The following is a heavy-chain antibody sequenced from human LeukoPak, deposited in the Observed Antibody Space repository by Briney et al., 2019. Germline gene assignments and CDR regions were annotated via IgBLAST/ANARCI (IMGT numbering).Heavy chain of an antibody. CDR1: GGSISSYY. J-gene: IGHJ4*02. D-gene: IGHD6-13*01. CDR3: ARVSSSWFFFDY. V-gene: IGHV4-4*07. Sequence: SETLSLTCTVSGGSISSYYWSWIRQHAGKGLEWIGRIYTSGSTNYNPSLKSRVTMSVDTSRNQFSLRLSSVTAADTAVYYCARVSSSWFFFDYWGQGTLVTVSS. CDR2: IYTSGST.